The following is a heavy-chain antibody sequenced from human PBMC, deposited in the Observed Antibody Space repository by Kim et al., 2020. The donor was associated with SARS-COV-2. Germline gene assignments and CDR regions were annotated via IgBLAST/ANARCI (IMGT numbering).Heavy chain of an antibody. CDR2: ISWNSGSI. CDR1: GFTFDDYA. D-gene: IGHD2-15*01. J-gene: IGHJ4*02. V-gene: IGHV3-9*01. Sequence: GGSLRLSCAASGFTFDDYAMHWVRQAPGKGLEWVSGISWNSGSIGYADSVKGRFTISRDNAKNSLYLQMNSLRAEDTALYYCAKDIFSSKKGEVVFDYWGQGTLVTVSS. CDR3: AKDIFSSKKGEVVFDY.